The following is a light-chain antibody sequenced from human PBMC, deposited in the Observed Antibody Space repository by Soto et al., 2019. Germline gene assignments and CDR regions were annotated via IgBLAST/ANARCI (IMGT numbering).Light chain of an antibody. V-gene: IGLV2-14*01. Sequence: QSLRTQPASVSGSPGQSITISCTGTSSDIGGYKYVSWYQQHPGKAPKLIIFEVSNRPSGVSDRFSGSNSGNTASLTISGLQAEDEADYYCTSYSRYSVLVFGGGTKVTVL. CDR3: TSYSRYSVLV. J-gene: IGLJ3*02. CDR2: EVS. CDR1: SSDIGGYKY.